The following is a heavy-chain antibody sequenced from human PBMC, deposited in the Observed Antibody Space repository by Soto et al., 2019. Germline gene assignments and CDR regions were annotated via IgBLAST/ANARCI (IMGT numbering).Heavy chain of an antibody. CDR3: AKAAAQHYFDY. J-gene: IGHJ4*02. V-gene: IGHV3-9*01. CDR1: GFTFDDYA. D-gene: IGHD1-1*01. CDR2: ISWNSGSI. Sequence: EVQLVESGGGLVQPGRSLRLSCAASGFTFDDYAMHWVRQAPGKGLEWVSGISWNSGSIGYADSVKGRVTISRDNAKNSLYLQMNSLRAEDTALYYCAKAAAQHYFDYWGQGTLVTVSS.